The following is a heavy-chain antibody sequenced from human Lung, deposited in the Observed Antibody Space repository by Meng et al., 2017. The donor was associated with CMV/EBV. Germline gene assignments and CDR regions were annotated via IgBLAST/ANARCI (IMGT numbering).Heavy chain of an antibody. V-gene: IGHV3-66*02. CDR1: GFTVSDNY. J-gene: IGHJ6*02. CDR3: ARDLEWFGSGGYFGMDV. CDR2: IYSGGST. Sequence: GGSLRLSCAASGFTVSDNYMSWVRQAPGKGLEWVSVIYSGGSTYYADSVKGRFTISRDNSKNTLYLQMNSLRAEDTAVYYCARDLEWFGSGGYFGMDVWGQGTTVXVSS. D-gene: IGHD3-10*01.